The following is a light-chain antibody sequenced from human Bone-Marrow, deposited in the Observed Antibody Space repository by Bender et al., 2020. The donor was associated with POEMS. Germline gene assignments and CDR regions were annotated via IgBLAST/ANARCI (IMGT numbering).Light chain of an antibody. CDR3: AAWYNNLSGRGV. CDR1: KSNIGSNY. Sequence: QSVVTQPPSVSGTPGQRVTISCAGSKSNIGSNYVYWYQQISGTAPRLLIHTNSQRPSGVPDRFSASRSGTSASLAIAGLRSEDEADYYCAAWYNNLSGRGVVGGGTKLSVL. V-gene: IGLV1-47*01. J-gene: IGLJ2*01. CDR2: TNS.